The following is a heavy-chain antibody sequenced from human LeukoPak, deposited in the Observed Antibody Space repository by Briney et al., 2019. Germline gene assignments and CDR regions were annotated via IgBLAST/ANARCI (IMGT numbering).Heavy chain of an antibody. CDR3: ASGRYDILTGADY. CDR2: IIPIFGTA. D-gene: IGHD3-9*01. V-gene: IGHV1-69*01. CDR1: GGTFSSYA. J-gene: IGHJ4*02. Sequence: SVTVSCKASGGTFSSYAISWVRQAPGEGGEGMGGIIPIFGTANYAQKFQGRVTITADESTSTAYMELSSLRSADTAVYYCASGRYDILTGADYWGQGTLVTVSS.